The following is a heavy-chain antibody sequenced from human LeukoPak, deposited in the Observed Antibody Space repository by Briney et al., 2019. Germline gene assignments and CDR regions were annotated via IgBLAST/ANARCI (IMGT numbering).Heavy chain of an antibody. CDR1: GYTITDYV. D-gene: IGHD1-1*01. J-gene: IGHJ3*02. V-gene: IGHV1-2*02. Sequence: GGSVKVSCKASGYTITDYVLHWVRQAPGQGLEWMGCINPISGATMSAQKFQGRVTMTRDTSITTAYMDLTSLTSDDTAMYYCARDPTTGTIRWAASDIWGQGTMVTVSS. CDR3: ARDPTTGTIRWAASDI. CDR2: INPISGAT.